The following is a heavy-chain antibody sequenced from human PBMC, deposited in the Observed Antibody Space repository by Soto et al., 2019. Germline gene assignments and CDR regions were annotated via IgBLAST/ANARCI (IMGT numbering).Heavy chain of an antibody. V-gene: IGHV3-74*01. CDR1: GFTFSNYW. J-gene: IGHJ3*02. Sequence: PGGSLRLSCAASGFTFSNYWMHWVRQAPGKGLVWVSRINSDGSSTTYADSVKGRFTISRDNAKKTLYLQMNSLRAEDTAVYYCAREAQYVYRAFDIWGQGTMVTVSS. CDR2: INSDGSST. CDR3: AREAQYVYRAFDI. D-gene: IGHD4-4*01.